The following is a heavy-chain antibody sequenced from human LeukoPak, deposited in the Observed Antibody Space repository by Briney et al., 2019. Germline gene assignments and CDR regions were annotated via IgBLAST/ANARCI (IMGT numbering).Heavy chain of an antibody. D-gene: IGHD2-2*02. J-gene: IGHJ1*01. CDR2: IYYSGST. Sequence: SETLSLTCTVSGGSISSSSYYWGWIRQPPGKGLEWIGSIYYSGSTYYNPSLKSRVTISVDTSKNQFSLKLSSVTAADTAVYYCARVPYLDRSSTSCYTDHGREYFQHWGQGTLVTVSS. V-gene: IGHV4-39*07. CDR1: GGSISSSSYY. CDR3: ARVPYLDRSSTSCYTDHGREYFQH.